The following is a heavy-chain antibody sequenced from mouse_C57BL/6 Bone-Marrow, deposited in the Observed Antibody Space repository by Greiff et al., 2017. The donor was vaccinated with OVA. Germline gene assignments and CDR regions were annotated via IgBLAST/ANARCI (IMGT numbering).Heavy chain of an antibody. CDR1: GYSFTDYN. Sequence: VHVKQSGPELVKPGASVKISCKASGYSFTDYNMNWVKQSNGKSLEWIGVINPNYGTTSYNQKFKGKATLTVDQSSSTAYMQLNSLTSEDSAVYYCELFYWYFDVWGTGTTVTVSS. V-gene: IGHV1-39*01. CDR3: ELFYWYFDV. J-gene: IGHJ1*03. CDR2: INPNYGTT. D-gene: IGHD1-1*01.